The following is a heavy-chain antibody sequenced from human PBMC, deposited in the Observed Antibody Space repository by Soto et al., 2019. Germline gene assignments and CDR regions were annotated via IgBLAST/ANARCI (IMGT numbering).Heavy chain of an antibody. CDR2: IIPIFGTA. D-gene: IGHD3-22*01. Sequence: SVKVSCKASGGTFSSYAISWLRRAPGQGLEWMGGIIPIFGTANYAQKFQGRVTITADESTSTAYMELSSLRSEDTAVYYCARDLTGGYTFDYWGQGTLVTVSS. CDR3: ARDLTGGYTFDY. J-gene: IGHJ4*02. CDR1: GGTFSSYA. V-gene: IGHV1-69*13.